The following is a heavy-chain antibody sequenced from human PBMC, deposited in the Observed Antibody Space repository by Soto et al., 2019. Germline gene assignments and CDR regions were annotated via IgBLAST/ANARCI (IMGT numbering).Heavy chain of an antibody. CDR2: ISGSGAST. J-gene: IGHJ3*02. V-gene: IGHV3-23*01. CDR3: AKGTDSSGYYYGAFDI. CDR1: GFTFSGYA. D-gene: IGHD3-22*01. Sequence: HPGGSLRLSCAASGFTFSGYAMSWVRQAPGKGLEWVSGISGSGASTYYADSVKGRFTISRDNSKNTLYLQMNSLRAEDTAVYYCAKGTDSSGYYYGAFDIWGQGTMATVSS.